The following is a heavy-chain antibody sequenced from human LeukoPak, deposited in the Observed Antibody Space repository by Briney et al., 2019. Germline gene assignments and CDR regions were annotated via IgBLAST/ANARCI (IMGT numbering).Heavy chain of an antibody. Sequence: GGSLRLSCAASGFTFSSYGMHWVRQAPGKGLEWVAVISYDGSNKYYADSVKGRFTISRDNSKNTLYLQMNSLRAEDTAVYYCAKDFYDSSGYYPFDPWGQGTLVTVSS. CDR3: AKDFYDSSGYYPFDP. D-gene: IGHD3-22*01. CDR1: GFTFSSYG. J-gene: IGHJ5*02. CDR2: ISYDGSNK. V-gene: IGHV3-30*18.